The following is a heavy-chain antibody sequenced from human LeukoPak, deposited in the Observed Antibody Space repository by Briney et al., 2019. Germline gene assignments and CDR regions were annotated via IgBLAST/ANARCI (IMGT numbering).Heavy chain of an antibody. CDR1: GYTFTGYY. D-gene: IGHD3-10*01. CDR2: INPNSGGT. J-gene: IGHJ3*02. V-gene: IGHV1-2*02. Sequence: ASVKVSCKASGYTFTGYYMHWVRQAPGQGLEWMGWINPNSGGTNYAQKFQGRVTMTRDTSISTAYMELSRLRSDDTAVYYCAREREITMPRASDIWGQGTMVTVSS. CDR3: AREREITMPRASDI.